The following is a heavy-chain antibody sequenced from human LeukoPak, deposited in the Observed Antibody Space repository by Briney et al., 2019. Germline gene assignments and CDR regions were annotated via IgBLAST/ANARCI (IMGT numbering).Heavy chain of an antibody. CDR3: ARGGARSAPYPTHHYYYYYGMDV. V-gene: IGHV4-34*01. CDR1: GGSFSGYY. CDR2: INHSGST. Sequence: SETLSLTCAVYGGSFSGYYWSWIRQPPGKGLEWIGEINHSGSTNYNPSLKSRVTISGDTSKNQFSLKLSSVTAADTAVYYCARGGARSAPYPTHHYYYYYGMDVWGQGTTVTVSS. J-gene: IGHJ6*02. D-gene: IGHD3-3*01.